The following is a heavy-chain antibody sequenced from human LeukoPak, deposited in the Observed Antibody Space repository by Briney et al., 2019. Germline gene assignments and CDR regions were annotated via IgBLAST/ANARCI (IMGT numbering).Heavy chain of an antibody. D-gene: IGHD6-19*01. J-gene: IGHJ5*02. CDR3: ARGWTSSGWYAAPSFDP. V-gene: IGHV4-34*01. CDR2: INHSGST. Sequence: PSETLSLTCAVYGGSFSGYYWSWIRQPPGKGLEWIGEINHSGSTNCNPSLKSRVTISVDTSKNQFSLKLSSVTAADTAVYYCARGWTSSGWYAAPSFDPWGQGTLVTVSS. CDR1: GGSFSGYY.